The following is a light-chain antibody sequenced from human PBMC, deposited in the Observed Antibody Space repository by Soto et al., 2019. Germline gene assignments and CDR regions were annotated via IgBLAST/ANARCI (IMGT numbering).Light chain of an antibody. CDR2: GAS. Sequence: DIQMTQSPSSLSASVGDTVTITCRASQGIAKYLAWYQQKPGKVPEVLIYGASTLQSVVPFRFSGSGSGTDFTLTIPNLQPEDFATYSCQMYLIARLAFGGETKVEMK. CDR1: QGIAKY. V-gene: IGKV1-27*01. CDR3: QMYLIARLA. J-gene: IGKJ4*01.